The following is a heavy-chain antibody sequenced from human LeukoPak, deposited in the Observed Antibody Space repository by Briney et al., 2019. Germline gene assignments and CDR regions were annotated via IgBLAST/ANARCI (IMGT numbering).Heavy chain of an antibody. D-gene: IGHD6-13*01. CDR3: AKVSSSWYLSDY. J-gene: IGHJ4*02. V-gene: IGHV3-23*01. Sequence: GGSLRLSCAASGFTFDDYAMPWFRQAPGKGLEGVSAISGSGGSTYYADSVKGRFTISRDNSKNTLYLQMNSLRAEDTAVYYCAKVSSSWYLSDYWGQGTLVTVSS. CDR1: GFTFDDYA. CDR2: ISGSGGST.